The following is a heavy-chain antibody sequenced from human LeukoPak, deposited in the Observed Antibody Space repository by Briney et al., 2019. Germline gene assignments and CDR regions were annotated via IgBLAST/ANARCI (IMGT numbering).Heavy chain of an antibody. J-gene: IGHJ3*02. CDR3: ARYNSGWYVAFDI. Sequence: ASVKVSCKASGYTFTSYAFSWVRQAPGQGREWVGWISAYKGKTNYTQKLQGRVTMTTDTSTSTAYMELRSLRADDTAVYYCARYNSGWYVAFDIWGQGTMVTVSS. V-gene: IGHV1-18*01. D-gene: IGHD6-19*01. CDR2: ISAYKGKT. CDR1: GYTFTSYA.